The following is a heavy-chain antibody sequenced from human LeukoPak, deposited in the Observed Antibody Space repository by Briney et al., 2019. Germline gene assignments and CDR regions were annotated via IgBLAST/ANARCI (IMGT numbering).Heavy chain of an antibody. D-gene: IGHD5-18*01. V-gene: IGHV4-59*08. CDR2: VSFWGST. Sequence: SETLSLTCIVSGDFISGYYWGWIRQPPEKGLEWIGYVSFWGSTRYNPSLKSRVTMSVDTAKNQFSLRLSPVTAADTAMYFCAGHTRGYNDNAFDIWGQGTMVTISS. CDR1: GDFISGYY. J-gene: IGHJ3*02. CDR3: AGHTRGYNDNAFDI.